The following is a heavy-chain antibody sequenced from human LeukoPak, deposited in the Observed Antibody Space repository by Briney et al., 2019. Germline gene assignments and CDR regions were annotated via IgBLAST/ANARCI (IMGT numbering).Heavy chain of an antibody. V-gene: IGHV1-8*03. D-gene: IGHD2-2*01. J-gene: IGHJ5*02. Sequence: ASVKVSCKASGYTFTSYAMNWVRQAPGQGLEWMGWMNPNSGNTGYAQKFQGRVTITRNTSISTAYMELSSLRSEDTAVYYCARGLRYCSSTSCYQVGYWFDPWGQGTLVTVSS. CDR1: GYTFTSYA. CDR3: ARGLRYCSSTSCYQVGYWFDP. CDR2: MNPNSGNT.